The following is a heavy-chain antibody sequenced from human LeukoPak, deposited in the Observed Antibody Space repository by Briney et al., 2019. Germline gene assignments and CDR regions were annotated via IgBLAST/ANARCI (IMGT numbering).Heavy chain of an antibody. CDR1: GGSISSSSYY. CDR3: ASALPHYYDSSGNDAFDI. CDR2: ICYSGST. J-gene: IGHJ3*02. D-gene: IGHD3-22*01. V-gene: IGHV4-39*01. Sequence: SETLSLTCTVSGGSISSSSYYWGWIRQPPGKGLEWIGSICYSGSTYYNPSLKSRVTISVDTSKNQFSLKLSSVTAADTAVYYCASALPHYYDSSGNDAFDIWGQGTMVTVSS.